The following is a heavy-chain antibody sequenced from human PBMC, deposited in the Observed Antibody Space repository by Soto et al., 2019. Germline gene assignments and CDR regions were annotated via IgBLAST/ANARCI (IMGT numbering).Heavy chain of an antibody. CDR1: GYTFTSYD. Sequence: QVQLVQSGAEVKKPGASVKVSCKASGYTFTSYDITWVRQATGQGLEWMGWMNPNSGNTGYAQKFQGRVTMTRNTSISTAYMELSSLRSEDTAVYYCARGRRPTAGGSGSYYDDYWGQGTLVTVSS. V-gene: IGHV1-8*01. CDR3: ARGRRPTAGGSGSYYDDY. CDR2: MNPNSGNT. J-gene: IGHJ4*02. D-gene: IGHD3-10*01.